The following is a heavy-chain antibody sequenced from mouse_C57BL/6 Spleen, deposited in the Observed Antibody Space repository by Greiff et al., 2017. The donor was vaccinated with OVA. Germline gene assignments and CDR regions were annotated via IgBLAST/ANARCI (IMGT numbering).Heavy chain of an antibody. Sequence: VKLQQSGAELVRPGASVTLSCKASGYTFTDYEMHWVKQTPVHGLEWIGAIDPETGGTAYNQKFKGKAILTADKSSSTAYMELRSLTSEDSAVYYCTRPFITTFDYWGQGTTLTVSS. CDR2: IDPETGGT. D-gene: IGHD1-1*01. J-gene: IGHJ2*01. CDR1: GYTFTDYE. CDR3: TRPFITTFDY. V-gene: IGHV1-15*01.